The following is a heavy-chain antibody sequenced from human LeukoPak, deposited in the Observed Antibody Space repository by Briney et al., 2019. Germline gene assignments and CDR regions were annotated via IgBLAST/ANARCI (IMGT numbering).Heavy chain of an antibody. Sequence: ASVKVSCKASGYTFTSYDINWVRQATGQGLEWMGWMNPNSGNTGYAQKFQGRVTMTRNTSISTAYMELSSLRSEDTAVYYCARGEYSGYDWDYWGQGTLVTVSS. CDR2: MNPNSGNT. V-gene: IGHV1-8*01. D-gene: IGHD5-12*01. CDR1: GYTFTSYD. CDR3: ARGEYSGYDWDY. J-gene: IGHJ4*02.